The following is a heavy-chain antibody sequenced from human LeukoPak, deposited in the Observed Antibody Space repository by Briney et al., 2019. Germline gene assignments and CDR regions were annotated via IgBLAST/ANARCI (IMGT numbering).Heavy chain of an antibody. CDR1: GFTFNRYA. D-gene: IGHD3-22*01. V-gene: IGHV3-30*02. CDR2: IRYDGRDK. CDR3: AKDEGGITMIEPNYYFDY. J-gene: IGHJ4*02. Sequence: GGALRLSCAASGFTFNRYAMHWVRQAPGKGLEGVAFIRYDGRDKYYADSVKGRFTISRDNSKNTLYLQMNSLRAEDTAVYYCAKDEGGITMIEPNYYFDYWGQGTLVTVSS.